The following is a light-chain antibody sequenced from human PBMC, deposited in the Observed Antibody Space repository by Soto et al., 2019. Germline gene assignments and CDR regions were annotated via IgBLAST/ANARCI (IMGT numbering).Light chain of an antibody. CDR3: CSYTDSRTHI. J-gene: IGLJ1*01. CDR1: SSDVGGYNY. CDR2: EVS. Sequence: LTQPASVSGSPGQSITISCTGTSSDVGGYNYVSWYQQHPGKAPKLIIFEVSYRPSGISNRFSASKSGDTASLTISGLQADDEADYYCCSYTDSRTHIFGSGTKGTVL. V-gene: IGLV2-14*01.